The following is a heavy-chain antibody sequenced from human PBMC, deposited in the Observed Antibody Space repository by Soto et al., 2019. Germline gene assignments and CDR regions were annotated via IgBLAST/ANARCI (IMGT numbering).Heavy chain of an antibody. D-gene: IGHD1-20*01. J-gene: IGHJ2*01. V-gene: IGHV1-2*04. CDR1: GYKFTDYY. Sequence: QVLLEQSGAEVKKPGASVKVSCKASGYKFTDYYIHWVRQAPGQGLEWMGWVNPKRGDAVYAQKFQGWVTMTRDTATTTAYLEVNRLKSDDTAIYHCARDPGIPGRYWYFDLWGRGTLVTVSS. CDR3: ARDPGIPGRYWYFDL. CDR2: VNPKRGDA.